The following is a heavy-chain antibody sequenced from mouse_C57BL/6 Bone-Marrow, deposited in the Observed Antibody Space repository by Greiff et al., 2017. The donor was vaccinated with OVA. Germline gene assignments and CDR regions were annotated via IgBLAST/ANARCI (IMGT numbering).Heavy chain of an antibody. Sequence: EVMLVESGGGLVKPGGSLKLSCAASGFTFSSYAMSWVRQTPEKRLEWVATISDGGSYTYYPDNVKGRFTISRDNAKNNLYLQMSHLKSEDTAMYYCARESGYYGSSPFAYWGQGTLVTVSA. CDR1: GFTFSSYA. CDR3: ARESGYYGSSPFAY. CDR2: ISDGGSYT. V-gene: IGHV5-4*01. D-gene: IGHD1-1*01. J-gene: IGHJ3*01.